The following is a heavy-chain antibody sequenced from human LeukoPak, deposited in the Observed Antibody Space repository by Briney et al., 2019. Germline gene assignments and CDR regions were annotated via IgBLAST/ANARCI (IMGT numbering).Heavy chain of an antibody. J-gene: IGHJ4*02. V-gene: IGHV4-39*01. D-gene: IGHD5-24*01. Sequence: SETLSLTCTVSGDTVRSSSYYWGWIRQPPGKGLEWIGSVHSSGSTYYNLSLKGRVTISVDTSKNQFSLKLSSVTAADTALYYCARKRRDGYKPFDSWGQGTLVTVSS. CDR3: ARKRRDGYKPFDS. CDR1: GDTVRSSSYY. CDR2: VHSSGST.